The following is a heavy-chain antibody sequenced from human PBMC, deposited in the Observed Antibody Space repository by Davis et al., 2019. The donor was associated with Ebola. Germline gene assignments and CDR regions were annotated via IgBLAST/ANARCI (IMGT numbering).Heavy chain of an antibody. J-gene: IGHJ4*02. D-gene: IGHD3-10*01. CDR2: IKEDGSEQ. CDR3: ARDVGVEFDY. Sequence: PGGSLRLSCTASGLSIHMFWMTWVRQAPGKGLEWVANIKEDGSEQYYVDSVRGRFTISRDNARNSVFLHMSSLRAEDTAVYYCARDVGVEFDYWGQGALVTVSS. CDR1: GLSIHMFW. V-gene: IGHV3-7*03.